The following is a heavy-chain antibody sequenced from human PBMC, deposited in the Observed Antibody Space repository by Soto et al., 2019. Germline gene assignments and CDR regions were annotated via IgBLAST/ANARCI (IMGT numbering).Heavy chain of an antibody. CDR1: GYIFTGYY. D-gene: IGHD3-22*01. Sequence: VASVKVSCKASGYIFTGYYMHWVRQAPGQGLEWMGWINPNSGGTNYAQKFQGWVTMTRDTSISTAYMELSRLRSDDTAVYYCARENYYDSSGYYYFGYYGMDVWGRGTTVTVSS. CDR2: INPNSGGT. CDR3: ARENYYDSSGYYYFGYYGMDV. J-gene: IGHJ6*02. V-gene: IGHV1-2*04.